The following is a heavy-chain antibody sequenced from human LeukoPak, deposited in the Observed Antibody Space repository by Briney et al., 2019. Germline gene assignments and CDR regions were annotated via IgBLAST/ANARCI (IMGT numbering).Heavy chain of an antibody. V-gene: IGHV1-69*05. J-gene: IGHJ5*02. Sequence: SVKVSCKASGGTFSNYVISWVRQAPGQGLEWMGGIIPMFGTANYAQKFQGRVTITTDESTSTGYMEMSSLRSEDTAVYYCARGYYYGSETYWHTNWFDPWGQGTPVTVSS. D-gene: IGHD3-10*01. CDR2: IIPMFGTA. CDR3: ARGYYYGSETYWHTNWFDP. CDR1: GGTFSNYV.